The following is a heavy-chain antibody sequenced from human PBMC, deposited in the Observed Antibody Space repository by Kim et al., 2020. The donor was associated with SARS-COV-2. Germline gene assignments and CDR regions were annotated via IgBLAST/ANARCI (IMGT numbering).Heavy chain of an antibody. CDR3: ARDRRRDGYNGFDP. Sequence: SVKVSCKASGGTFSSYAISWVRQAPGQGLEWMGGIIPIFGTANYAQKFQGRVTITADESTSTAYMELSSLRSEDTAVYYCARDRRRDGYNGFDPWGQGTLVTVSS. CDR2: IIPIFGTA. CDR1: GGTFSSYA. V-gene: IGHV1-69*13. D-gene: IGHD5-12*01. J-gene: IGHJ5*02.